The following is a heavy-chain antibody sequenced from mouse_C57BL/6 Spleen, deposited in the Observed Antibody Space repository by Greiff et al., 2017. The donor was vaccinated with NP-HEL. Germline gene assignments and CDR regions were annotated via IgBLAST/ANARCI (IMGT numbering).Heavy chain of an antibody. Sequence: QVQLQQPGAELVKPGASVKLSCKASGYTFTSYWMHWVKQRPGQGLEWIGMIHPNSGSTNYNEKFKSKATLTVDKSSSTAYMQLSSLTSEDSAVYYCASDDYLYYAMDYWGQGTSVTVSS. V-gene: IGHV1-64*01. J-gene: IGHJ4*01. CDR3: ASDDYLYYAMDY. D-gene: IGHD2-4*01. CDR2: IHPNSGST. CDR1: GYTFTSYW.